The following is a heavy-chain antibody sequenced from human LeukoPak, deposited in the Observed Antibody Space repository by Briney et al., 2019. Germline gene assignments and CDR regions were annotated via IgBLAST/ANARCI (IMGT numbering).Heavy chain of an antibody. CDR1: GFTFSTSG. J-gene: IGHJ4*02. CDR3: ARDSYYYDSSGYLPIDY. D-gene: IGHD3-22*01. Sequence: GGSLRLSCAASGFTFSTSGMHWVRQPPGKGLEWVAVIYYDGNKKYYADSVKGRFTISRDNAKNSLYLQMNSLRAEDTAVYYCARDSYYYDSSGYLPIDYWGQGTLVTVSS. CDR2: IYYDGNKK. V-gene: IGHV3-33*01.